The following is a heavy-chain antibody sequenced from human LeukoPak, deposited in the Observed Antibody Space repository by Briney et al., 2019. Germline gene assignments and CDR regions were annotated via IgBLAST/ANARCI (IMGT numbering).Heavy chain of an antibody. V-gene: IGHV1-18*01. CDR3: ARGGRWELPRPYSFDI. D-gene: IGHD1-26*01. Sequence: ASVKVSCKASGYTFSSYGISWVRQAPGQGLEWMGCISVYNGHTNYAQKLQGRVTMTTDTSTSTAYMELRSLRSDDTAVYYCARGGRWELPRPYSFDIWGQGTMVTVSS. CDR2: ISVYNGHT. CDR1: GYTFSSYG. J-gene: IGHJ3*02.